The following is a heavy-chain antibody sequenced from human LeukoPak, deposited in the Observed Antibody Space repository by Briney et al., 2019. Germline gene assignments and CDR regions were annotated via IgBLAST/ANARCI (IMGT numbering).Heavy chain of an antibody. J-gene: IGHJ3*02. CDR3: AKAFQYSGWSDAFDI. V-gene: IGHV4-59*01. CDR1: GGSISSYY. D-gene: IGHD5-12*01. CDR2: IYYSGST. Sequence: PSETLSLTCTVSGGSISSYYWSWIRQPPGKGLEWIAYIYYSGSTNYNPSLKSRVTISVDTSKSQFSLNLRYVTAADTAVYYCAKAFQYSGWSDAFDIWGQGTMVTVSS.